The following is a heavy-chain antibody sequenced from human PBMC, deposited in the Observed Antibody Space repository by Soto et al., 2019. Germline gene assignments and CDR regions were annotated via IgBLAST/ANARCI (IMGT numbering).Heavy chain of an antibody. D-gene: IGHD3-3*01. V-gene: IGHV4-34*01. J-gene: IGHJ6*03. CDR1: GGSFSGYY. CDR3: ACWSGYYPDQSMDV. CDR2: INHSGST. Sequence: SSETLSLTCAVYGGSFSGYYWSWVRQPPGKGLEWIGEINHSGSTNYNPSLKSRVTISVDTSKNQFSLKLSSVTAADTAVYYCACWSGYYPDQSMDVWGKGTTVTVSS.